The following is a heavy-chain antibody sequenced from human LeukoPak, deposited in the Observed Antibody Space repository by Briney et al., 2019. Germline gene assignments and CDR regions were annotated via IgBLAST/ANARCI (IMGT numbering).Heavy chain of an antibody. J-gene: IGHJ4*02. CDR3: ARDFLTLRFLGRGGDRGTDY. D-gene: IGHD3-3*01. Sequence: ASVKVSCKASGYTFTSYGISWVRQAPGQGREWMGWISAYNGNTNYAQKLQGRVTMTTDTSTSTAYMELRSLRSDDTAVYYCARDFLTLRFLGRGGDRGTDYWGQGTLVTVSS. CDR1: GYTFTSYG. CDR2: ISAYNGNT. V-gene: IGHV1-18*01.